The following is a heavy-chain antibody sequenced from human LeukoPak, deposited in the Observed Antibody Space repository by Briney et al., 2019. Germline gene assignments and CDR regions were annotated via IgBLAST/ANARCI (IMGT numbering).Heavy chain of an antibody. CDR1: GGSLSSHY. CDR2: IYYTGAT. Sequence: SETLSLTCAVSGGSLSSHYWTWIRQPPGKGLEWIGYIYYTGATNYNPSLKSRVTISVDTSKDQFSLKLSSVTAADTAVYYCARGVFIAASQYGYWGQGTLVTVSS. J-gene: IGHJ4*02. V-gene: IGHV4-59*11. CDR3: ARGVFIAASQYGY. D-gene: IGHD6-13*01.